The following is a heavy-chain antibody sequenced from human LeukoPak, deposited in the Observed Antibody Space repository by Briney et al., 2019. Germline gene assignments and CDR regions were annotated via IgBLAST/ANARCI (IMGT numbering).Heavy chain of an antibody. V-gene: IGHV1-2*02. CDR1: GNTFTGYY. J-gene: IGHJ4*02. Sequence: GASVKVSCKASGNTFTGYYMHWVRQAPGQGLEWMGWINPNSGGTNYAQKFQGRVTMTRDTSISTAYMELSRLRSDDTAVYYCARVPIAAAGTLFDYWGQGTLVTVSS. CDR2: INPNSGGT. CDR3: ARVPIAAAGTLFDY. D-gene: IGHD6-13*01.